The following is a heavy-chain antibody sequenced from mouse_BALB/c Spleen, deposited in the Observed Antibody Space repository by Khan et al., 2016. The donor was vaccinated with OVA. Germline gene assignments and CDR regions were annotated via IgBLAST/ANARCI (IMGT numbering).Heavy chain of an antibody. CDR1: GFSLNTYG. Sequence: QVQLKQSGPGLVQPSQSLSITCTVSGFSLNTYGIHWIRQSQGKGLEWLGVIRSGGSTDYNGAFISRLSITKDNSKSQVFFKMNSLQADDTAIYYCARNSYMYDFTYWGQGTLGTVSA. D-gene: IGHD2-14*01. J-gene: IGHJ3*01. V-gene: IGHV2-2*01. CDR3: ARNSYMYDFTY. CDR2: IRSGGST.